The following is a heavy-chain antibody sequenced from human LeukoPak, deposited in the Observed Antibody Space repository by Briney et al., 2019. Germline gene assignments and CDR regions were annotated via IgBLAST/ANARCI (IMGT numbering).Heavy chain of an antibody. V-gene: IGHV3-73*01. CDR1: GFTVSGSA. D-gene: IGHD2-8*01. J-gene: IGHJ4*02. CDR3: ASPYCSDGVCYPGY. Sequence: GGSLRLSCAASGFTVSGSAMHWVRQAPGKGLEWGGRIRSKANSYATAYAASVTGRFTICRDDSENPAYLQMNSLGTEDTAVYYCASPYCSDGVCYPGYWGQGALVTVSS. CDR2: IRSKANSYAT.